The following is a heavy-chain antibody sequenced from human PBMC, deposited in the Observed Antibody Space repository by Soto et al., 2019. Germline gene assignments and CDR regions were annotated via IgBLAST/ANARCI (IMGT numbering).Heavy chain of an antibody. CDR3: ARADIVVVPAAMQGRGAQYYYYGMDV. CDR2: INPNSGGT. CDR1: GYTFTGYY. Sequence: ASVKVSCKASGYTFTGYYMHWVRQAPGQGLEWMGWINPNSGGTNYAQKLQGWVTMTRDTFISTAYMELSRLRSDDTAVYYCARADIVVVPAAMQGRGAQYYYYGMDVWGQGTTVTVSS. D-gene: IGHD2-2*01. V-gene: IGHV1-2*04. J-gene: IGHJ6*02.